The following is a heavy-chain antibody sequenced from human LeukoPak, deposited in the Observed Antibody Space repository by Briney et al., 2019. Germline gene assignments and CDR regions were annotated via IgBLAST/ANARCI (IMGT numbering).Heavy chain of an antibody. V-gene: IGHV4-59*01. CDR3: AKVKPSHCTITSCRYYYYYGMDV. Sequence: SETLSLTCTVSGDTIRSYYWTWIRQPPGKALEWIGYIFYSGSTNYNPALMSRVSISVDTSKNQFSLKLTSVTAADTAVYYCAKVKPSHCTITSCRYYYYYGMDVWGQGTTVIVSS. CDR2: IFYSGST. D-gene: IGHD2-2*01. J-gene: IGHJ6*02. CDR1: GDTIRSYY.